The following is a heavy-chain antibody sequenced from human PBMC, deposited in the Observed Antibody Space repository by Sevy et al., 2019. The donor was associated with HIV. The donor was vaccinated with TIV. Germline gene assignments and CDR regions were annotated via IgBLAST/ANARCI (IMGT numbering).Heavy chain of an antibody. CDR2: IGSTGPTI. D-gene: IGHD6-19*01. V-gene: IGHV3-48*02. J-gene: IGHJ4*02. CDR3: ARPGSGWFEFDS. Sequence: GGSLRLSCVASGFTFSRYSMNWVRQAPGKGLEWVSNIGSTGPTISYAGSVKGRFTISRDNAKNSLYLQMNGLREEDTAVYYCARPGSGWFEFDSWGQGTLVTVSS. CDR1: GFTFSRYS.